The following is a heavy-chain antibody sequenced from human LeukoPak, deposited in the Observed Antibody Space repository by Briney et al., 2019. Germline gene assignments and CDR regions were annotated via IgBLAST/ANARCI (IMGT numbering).Heavy chain of an antibody. CDR3: ARKAVAGYYFDY. D-gene: IGHD6-19*01. CDR2: IIPIFVTA. J-gene: IGHJ4*02. V-gene: IGHV1-69*13. Sequence: ASVKVSCKASGGTFSSYAISWVRQAPGQGLEWMGGIIPIFVTANYAQKFQGRVTITADESTSTAYMELSSLRSEDTAVYYCARKAVAGYYFDYWGQGTLVTVSS. CDR1: GGTFSSYA.